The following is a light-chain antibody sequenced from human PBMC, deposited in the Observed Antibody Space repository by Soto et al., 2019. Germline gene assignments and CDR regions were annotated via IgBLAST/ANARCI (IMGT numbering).Light chain of an antibody. CDR1: SSDVGTYTL. J-gene: IGLJ1*01. CDR3: SSYAGAITFYV. CDR2: EVN. V-gene: IGLV2-23*02. Sequence: QSALTQPASVSGSPGQSITISCTGTSSDVGTYTLVSWYQQHPGKAPKLVIYEVNKRPAGVSKRFSGSKSGDTASLTISGLQAEHEADYYCSSYAGAITFYVFGTGTKLTVL.